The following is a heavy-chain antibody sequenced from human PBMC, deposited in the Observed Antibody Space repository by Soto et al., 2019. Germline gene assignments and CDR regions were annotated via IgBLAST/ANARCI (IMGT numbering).Heavy chain of an antibody. J-gene: IGHJ3*02. CDR1: GFTFDDYA. CDR2: ISWNSGSI. D-gene: IGHD3-10*01. Sequence: EVQLVESGGGLVQPGRYLRLSCAASGFTFDDYAMHWVRQAPGKGLEWVSGISWNSGSIGYADSVKGRFTISRDNAKNSLYLQMNSLRAEDTALYYCARGFDAFDIWGQGTMVTVSS. CDR3: ARGFDAFDI. V-gene: IGHV3-9*01.